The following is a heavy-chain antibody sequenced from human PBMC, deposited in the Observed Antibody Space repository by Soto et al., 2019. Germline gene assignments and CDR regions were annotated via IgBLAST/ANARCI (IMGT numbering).Heavy chain of an antibody. J-gene: IGHJ6*03. D-gene: IGHD6-19*01. CDR3: AKDRDYSGWPSDYYMDV. CDR1: GFTFSSYG. V-gene: IGHV3-30*18. CDR2: ISYDGSNK. Sequence: QVQLVESGGGVVQPGRSLRLSCAASGFTFSSYGMHWVRQAPGKGLEWVAVISYDGSNKYYADSVKGRFTISRDNSKNTLYLQMNSLRADDTAVYYCAKDRDYSGWPSDYYMDVWVKGTTVTVSS.